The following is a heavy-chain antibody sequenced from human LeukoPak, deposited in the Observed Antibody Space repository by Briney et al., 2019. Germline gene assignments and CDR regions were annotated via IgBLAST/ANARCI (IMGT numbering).Heavy chain of an antibody. CDR2: IYTSGST. D-gene: IGHD3-22*01. CDR1: GYSISSGYY. CDR3: ARASYSYDINGWVPFDY. J-gene: IGHJ4*02. V-gene: IGHV4-61*02. Sequence: SETLSLTCTVSGYSISSGYYWTWIRQPAGKGLEWIGRIYTSGSTNYNPSLKSRVTISGDTSKNQFSLRLSSVTAADTAVYYCARASYSYDINGWVPFDYWGQGTLVTVSS.